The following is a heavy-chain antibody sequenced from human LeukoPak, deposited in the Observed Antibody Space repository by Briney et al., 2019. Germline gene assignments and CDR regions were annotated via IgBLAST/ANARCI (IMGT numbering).Heavy chain of an antibody. CDR1: GGSISSSSYY. J-gene: IGHJ4*02. CDR3: ARVLGGLYYDFWSGYGPRPDYFDY. D-gene: IGHD3-3*01. CDR2: IYYSGST. V-gene: IGHV4-39*07. Sequence: SETLSLTCTVSGGSISSSSYYWGWICQPPGKGLEWIGSIYYSGSTYYNPSLKSRVTISVDTSKNQFSLKLSSVTAADTAVYYCARVLGGLYYDFWSGYGPRPDYFDYWGQGTLVTVSS.